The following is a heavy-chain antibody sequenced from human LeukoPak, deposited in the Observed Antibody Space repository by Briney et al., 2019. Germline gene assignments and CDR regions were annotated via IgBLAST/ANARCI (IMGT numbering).Heavy chain of an antibody. CDR3: AKVSGGGLYYDGMDV. D-gene: IGHD1-14*01. Sequence: GGSLRLSCTVSRFTFNTYAMTWVRQAAGKGLEWVSSISRSGDGTYYADSVKGRFTISRDNSKNTLYLQMNSLRAEDTAVYCCAKVSGGGLYYDGMDVWGQGTTVTVSS. J-gene: IGHJ6*02. CDR1: RFTFNTYA. V-gene: IGHV3-23*01. CDR2: ISRSGDGT.